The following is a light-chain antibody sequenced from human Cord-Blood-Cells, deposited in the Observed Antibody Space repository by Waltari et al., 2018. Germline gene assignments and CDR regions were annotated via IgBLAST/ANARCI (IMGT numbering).Light chain of an antibody. Sequence: QSALTQPASVSGSPGQSITISCTGTSSDVGGYNYVTWYQQHPGKAPEHMIYEVSNRPSGLSNRFSGTKSGNTASLTSSGLQAEDEADYYCSSYTSSSDVFGTGTKVTVL. CDR3: SSYTSSSDV. V-gene: IGLV2-14*01. J-gene: IGLJ1*01. CDR2: EVS. CDR1: SSDVGGYNY.